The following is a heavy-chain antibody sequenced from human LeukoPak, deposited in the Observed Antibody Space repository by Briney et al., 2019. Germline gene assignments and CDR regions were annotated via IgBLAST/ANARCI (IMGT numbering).Heavy chain of an antibody. CDR1: GGTFSSYA. J-gene: IGHJ3*02. V-gene: IGHV1-69*13. D-gene: IGHD3-22*01. Sequence: GASVKVSCKASGGTFSSYAISWVRQAPGQGLEWMGGIIPIFGTANYAQKFQGRVTITADESTSTAYMELSSLRSEDTAVYYCARDLWPERYDSSGYYYGDAFDIWGQGTMVTVSS. CDR3: ARDLWPERYDSSGYYYGDAFDI. CDR2: IIPIFGTA.